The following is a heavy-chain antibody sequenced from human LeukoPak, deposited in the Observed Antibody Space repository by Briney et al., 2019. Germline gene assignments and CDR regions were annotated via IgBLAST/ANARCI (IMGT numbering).Heavy chain of an antibody. D-gene: IGHD3-22*01. J-gene: IGHJ4*02. CDR2: IYYSGST. CDR3: ARHSSGLGAFDY. Sequence: SETLSLTCTVSGGSFSSSSYYWGGIRQPPGKGLEWIGSIYYSGSTYYNPSLKSRVTISVDTSKNQFSLKLSSVTAADTAVYYFARHSSGLGAFDYWGQGTLVTVSS. V-gene: IGHV4-39*01. CDR1: GGSFSSSSYY.